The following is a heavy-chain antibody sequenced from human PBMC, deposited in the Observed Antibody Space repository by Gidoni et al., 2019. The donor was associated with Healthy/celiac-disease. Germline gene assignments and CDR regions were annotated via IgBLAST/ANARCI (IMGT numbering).Heavy chain of an antibody. V-gene: IGHV3-23*01. Sequence: EVQLLESGGGLVQPGGSLRLSCAASGFTFSTYAIRWVRQVPGKGREWVSASSGSGGSTYYADSVKGRFTISRDNSKNTLYLQMNSLRAEDTAVYYCAKDSLYCSSTSCYPNWFDPWGQGTLVTVSS. J-gene: IGHJ5*02. D-gene: IGHD2-2*01. CDR3: AKDSLYCSSTSCYPNWFDP. CDR2: SSGSGGST. CDR1: GFTFSTYA.